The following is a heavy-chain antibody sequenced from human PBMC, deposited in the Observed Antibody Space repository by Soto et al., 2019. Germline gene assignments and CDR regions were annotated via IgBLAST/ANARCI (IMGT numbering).Heavy chain of an antibody. V-gene: IGHV4-59*01. J-gene: IGHJ5*02. D-gene: IGHD3-3*01. Sequence: SETRSLTCTVSGGSIRSYYWSWIRQTPGKGLEWIGYIYYSGSTNYNPSLKSRVTISVDTSKNQFSLKLSSVTAADTAVYYCASGYYDFWSGYPGIWFDPWGQGTLVTVSS. CDR3: ASGYYDFWSGYPGIWFDP. CDR2: IYYSGST. CDR1: GGSIRSYY.